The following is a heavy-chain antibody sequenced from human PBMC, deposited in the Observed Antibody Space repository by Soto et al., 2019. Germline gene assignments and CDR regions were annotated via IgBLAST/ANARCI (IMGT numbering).Heavy chain of an antibody. J-gene: IGHJ6*02. CDR2: TRSNGEYT. D-gene: IGHD2-2*01. CDR3: AKDSRNVAVSAARVYGMDV. V-gene: IGHV3-23*01. CDR1: GSTFSDYA. Sequence: GGSLRLSCAGSGSTFSDYAMTWVRQAPGKGLEWVSTTRSNGEYTYYGDSAKGRFTVSRDNSKNTLYLEMSSVRAEDTAVYYCAKDSRNVAVSAARVYGMDVWGQGTTVTVSS.